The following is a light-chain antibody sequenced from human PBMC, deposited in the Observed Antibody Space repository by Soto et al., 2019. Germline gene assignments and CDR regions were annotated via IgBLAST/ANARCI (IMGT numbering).Light chain of an antibody. CDR3: SSYTSRGTLV. CDR2: AVS. CDR1: SSDIGDYTY. J-gene: IGLJ1*01. Sequence: QSALAQPASVSGSPGQSITISCTGTSSDIGDYTYVSWYQQYPGKAPQLMIYAVSNRPSGVSNRFSGSKSGNTASLTISGLQAEDEADYYCSSYTSRGTLVFGTGTKVTVL. V-gene: IGLV2-14*01.